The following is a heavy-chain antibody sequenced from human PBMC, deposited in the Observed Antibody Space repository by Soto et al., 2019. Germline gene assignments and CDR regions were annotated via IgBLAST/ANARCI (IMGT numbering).Heavy chain of an antibody. J-gene: IGHJ5*02. V-gene: IGHV1-18*04. CDR3: ARWISGGYSDWFDP. Sequence: QVQLVQSGAEVKKPGASVKVSCKASGYNFMRYGFTWVRQAPGQGLGWMGWINGDNGETKYPQKIQGRVTMTTNTSTSTDYMELRSLTSDDTAVYYCARWISGGYSDWFDPWGHGTLVTVSS. CDR1: GYNFMRYG. D-gene: IGHD1-26*01. CDR2: INGDNGET.